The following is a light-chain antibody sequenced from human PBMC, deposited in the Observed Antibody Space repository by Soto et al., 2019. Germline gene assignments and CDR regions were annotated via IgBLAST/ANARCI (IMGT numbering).Light chain of an antibody. CDR2: SNN. V-gene: IGLV1-44*01. CDR1: SSNIGSNT. CDR3: AAWDDSLNGVV. J-gene: IGLJ2*01. Sequence: QSVLTQPPSASGTPGQRGTISCSGSSSNIGSNTVNWYQQLPGTAPKLLIYSNNQRPSGVPDRFSGSKSGTSASLAISGLQSEDEADYYCAAWDDSLNGVVFGGGTKVTV.